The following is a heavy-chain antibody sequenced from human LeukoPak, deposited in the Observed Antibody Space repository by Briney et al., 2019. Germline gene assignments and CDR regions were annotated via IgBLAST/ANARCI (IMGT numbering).Heavy chain of an antibody. J-gene: IGHJ4*02. CDR1: GGSISSGSYY. CDR2: IYTSGGT. V-gene: IGHV4-61*02. Sequence: SETLSLTCTVSGGSISSGSYYWSWIRQPAGKGLEWIGRIYTSGGTNYNPSLKSRVTISVDTSKNQFSLKLSSVTAADTAVYYCASLGIAARGGVDYWGQGTLVTVSS. D-gene: IGHD6-6*01. CDR3: ASLGIAARGGVDY.